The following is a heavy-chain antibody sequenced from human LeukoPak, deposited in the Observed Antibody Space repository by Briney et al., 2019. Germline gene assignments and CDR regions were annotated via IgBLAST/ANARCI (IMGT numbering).Heavy chain of an antibody. CDR2: SNPNSGGT. D-gene: IGHD3-9*01. CDR1: GYTVTGYY. Sequence: ASVKVSCEASGYTVTGYYIHWGRKAPRQGLELMEWSNPNSGGTNYAQNFQGTVTLTREASVSKAYMELRWLRSDDRAVYFFQADDGIRDSDWLLFSGSFEYWGQGTPVTVSS. CDR3: QADDGIRDSDWLLFSGSFEY. V-gene: IGHV1-2*02. J-gene: IGHJ4*02.